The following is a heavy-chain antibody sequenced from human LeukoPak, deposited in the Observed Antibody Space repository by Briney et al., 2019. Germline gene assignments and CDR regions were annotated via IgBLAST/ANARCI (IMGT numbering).Heavy chain of an antibody. CDR1: GFPFNSYW. CDR2: IRQDGSNK. J-gene: IGHJ4*02. V-gene: IGHV3-7*03. D-gene: IGHD6-13*01. CDR3: ARSVPYGTTWYGRSDF. Sequence: GGSMRLSCAADGFPFNSYWMTWVRQAPGKGLEWVATIRQDGSNKHYLDSVKGRFTISRDNAMNSLYLQMNSLRAEDTAIYYCARSVPYGTTWYGRSDFWGQGTQVTVSS.